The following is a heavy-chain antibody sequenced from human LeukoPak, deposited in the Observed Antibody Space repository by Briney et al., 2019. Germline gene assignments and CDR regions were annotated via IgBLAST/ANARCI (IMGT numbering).Heavy chain of an antibody. D-gene: IGHD3-22*01. CDR3: AADPSHDSRGKYWYFDL. V-gene: IGHV1-69*06. J-gene: IGHJ2*01. CDR2: IIPIFGTA. Sequence: SVKVSCKASGYTFTSYYMHWVRQAPGQGLEWMGGIIPIFGTANYAQKFQGRVTITADKSTSTAYMELSSLRSEDTAVYYCAADPSHDSRGKYWYFDLWGRGTLVTVSS. CDR1: GYTFTSYY.